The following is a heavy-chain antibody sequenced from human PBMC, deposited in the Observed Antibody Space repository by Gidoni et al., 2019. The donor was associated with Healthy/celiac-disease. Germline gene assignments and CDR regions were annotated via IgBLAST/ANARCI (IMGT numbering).Heavy chain of an antibody. CDR1: GGSISSYY. D-gene: IGHD3-3*01. CDR3: ARDSLADFWSGSQETWYFDL. V-gene: IGHV4-59*01. Sequence: QVQLQESGPGLVKPSETLSLTCTVSGGSISSYYWSWLRQPPGKGLEWIGYIYYSGSTNYNPSLKSRVTISVDTSKNQFSLKLSSVTAADTAVYYCARDSLADFWSGSQETWYFDLWGRGTLVTVSS. CDR2: IYYSGST. J-gene: IGHJ2*01.